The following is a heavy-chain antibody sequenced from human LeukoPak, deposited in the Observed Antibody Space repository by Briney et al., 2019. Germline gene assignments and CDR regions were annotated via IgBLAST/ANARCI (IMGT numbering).Heavy chain of an antibody. D-gene: IGHD1-1*01. Sequence: ASVKVSCKASGYTFTSYAMNWVRQAPGQGLEWMGWSNTNTGNPTYAQGFTGRFVFSLDTSVSTAYLQISSLKAEDTAVYYCARGLYNWKEGPFDYWGQGTLVTVSS. CDR1: GYTFTSYA. CDR2: SNTNTGNP. CDR3: ARGLYNWKEGPFDY. V-gene: IGHV7-4-1*02. J-gene: IGHJ4*02.